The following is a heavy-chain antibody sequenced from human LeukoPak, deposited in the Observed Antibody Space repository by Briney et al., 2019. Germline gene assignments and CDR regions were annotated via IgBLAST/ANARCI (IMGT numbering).Heavy chain of an antibody. V-gene: IGHV3-23*01. CDR2: ISGGGGST. CDR3: AKGGKWDVTPFDY. D-gene: IGHD1-26*01. J-gene: IGHJ4*02. Sequence: HAGGSLRLSCAASGFTFSSHGMHWVRQAPGKGLEWVSTISGGGGSTYYADSVKGRFTISRDNSKNTLYLQVNSLRAEDTAVYYCAKGGKWDVTPFDYWGQGTLVTVSS. CDR1: GFTFSSHG.